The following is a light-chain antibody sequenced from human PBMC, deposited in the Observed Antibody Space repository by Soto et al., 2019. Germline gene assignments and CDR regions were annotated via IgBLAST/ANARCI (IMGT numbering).Light chain of an antibody. V-gene: IGKV3-15*01. CDR2: GTS. J-gene: IGKJ3*01. CDR3: QQYYNWPLT. Sequence: EIVMTQSPATLSVSPGERATLSCRASQSVSSNLAWYQQKPGQAPRLVLYGTSTRATGIPARFSGSGSGTEFTLTISSLQSEDSAVYYCQQYYNWPLTFGPGTKVDVK. CDR1: QSVSSN.